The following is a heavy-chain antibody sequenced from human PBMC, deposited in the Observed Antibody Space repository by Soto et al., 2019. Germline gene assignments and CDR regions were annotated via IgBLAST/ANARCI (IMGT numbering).Heavy chain of an antibody. Sequence: EVQLVESGGALVQRGGSLTLSCAASGFRFSIYSMNWVRQAPGKGLEWSAYITSDTKTIKYAESAKGRFTISRDNAKNSVYLQMDNLRDEDTAVYYCARSVEGHFDYWGQGTVVTVSS. CDR1: GFRFSIYS. CDR2: ITSDTKTI. J-gene: IGHJ4*02. V-gene: IGHV3-48*02. D-gene: IGHD6-19*01. CDR3: ARSVEGHFDY.